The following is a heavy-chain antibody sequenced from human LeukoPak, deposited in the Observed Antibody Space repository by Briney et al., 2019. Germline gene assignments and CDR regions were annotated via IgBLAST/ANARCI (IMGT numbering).Heavy chain of an antibody. CDR2: ISPNNGVT. J-gene: IGHJ4*02. V-gene: IGHV1-2*02. D-gene: IGHD4-17*01. Sequence: ASVKVSCKTSGYTFAGYYIHWVRQAPGQGLEWMGWISPNNGVTKNAPEFQGRVTMTGDTSMSTVFMELRSLRSDDTAVYYCAKGLDYGDPFNFDYWGQGTLVAVSS. CDR1: GYTFAGYY. CDR3: AKGLDYGDPFNFDY.